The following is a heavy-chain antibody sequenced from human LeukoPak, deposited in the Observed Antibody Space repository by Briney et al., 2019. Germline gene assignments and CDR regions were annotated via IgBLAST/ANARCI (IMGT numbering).Heavy chain of an antibody. Sequence: GGSLRLSCAVSGFTFSSYWMHWVRQAPGKGPEWVSYISSSSTSIFYADSVKGRFTISRDNAKNSLYLQMNSLRVEDTAVYYCARDNGVAAAEDYWGQGTLVTVSS. CDR2: ISSSSTSI. CDR1: GFTFSSYW. V-gene: IGHV3-48*04. D-gene: IGHD6-13*01. J-gene: IGHJ4*02. CDR3: ARDNGVAAAEDY.